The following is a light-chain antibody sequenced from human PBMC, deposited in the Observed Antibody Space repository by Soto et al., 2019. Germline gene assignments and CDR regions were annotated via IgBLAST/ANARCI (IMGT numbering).Light chain of an antibody. CDR3: QQSNNWPYT. Sequence: EIVMTQSPATLSVSPGERATLSYRASQSVNHNLAWYQQKPGQAPRLLFYGASFRATGVPARFSGSGSGTDFTLTISSLQSEDFAIYYCQQSNNWPYTFGQGTKLEIK. J-gene: IGKJ2*01. V-gene: IGKV3-15*01. CDR1: QSVNHN. CDR2: GAS.